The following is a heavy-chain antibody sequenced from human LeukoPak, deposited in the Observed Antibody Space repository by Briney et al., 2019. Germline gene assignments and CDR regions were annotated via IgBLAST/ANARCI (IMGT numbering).Heavy chain of an antibody. D-gene: IGHD2-21*02. J-gene: IGHJ6*02. Sequence: ASVKVSCKASGGTFSSYAISWVRQAPGQGLEWMGWINTNTGNPTYAQGFTGRFVFSLDTSVSTAYLQISSLKAEDTAVYYCARDGGYCGGDCYSPHYYGMDVWGQGTTVTVSS. CDR1: GGTFSSYA. V-gene: IGHV7-4-1*02. CDR3: ARDGGYCGGDCYSPHYYGMDV. CDR2: INTNTGNP.